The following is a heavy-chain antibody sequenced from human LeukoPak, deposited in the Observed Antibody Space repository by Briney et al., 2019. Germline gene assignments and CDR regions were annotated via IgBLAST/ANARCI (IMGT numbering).Heavy chain of an antibody. D-gene: IGHD4-17*01. Sequence: SQTLSLTCTVSGGSISSGGYYWSWIRQHPGKGLEWIGYIYYSGCTYYNPSLKSRVTISVDTSKNQFSLKLSSVTAADTAVYYCARWVHGDYDYYYGMDVWGQGTTVTVSS. CDR1: GGSISSGGYY. V-gene: IGHV4-31*03. CDR2: IYYSGCT. J-gene: IGHJ6*02. CDR3: ARWVHGDYDYYYGMDV.